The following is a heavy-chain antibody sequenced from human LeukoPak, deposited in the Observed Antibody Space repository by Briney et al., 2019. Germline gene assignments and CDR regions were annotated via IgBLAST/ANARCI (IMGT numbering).Heavy chain of an antibody. CDR2: INHSGST. J-gene: IGHJ4*02. CDR3: ARPGGGPIR. V-gene: IGHV4-34*01. CDR1: GGSFSGYY. Sequence: SETLSLTCAVSGGSFSGYYWSWIRQPPGKGLEWIGEINHSGSTNYNPSLKSRVTISVDTSKNQFSLKLTSVTAADTAIYYCARPGGGPIRWGQGTLVTVSS. D-gene: IGHD2-15*01.